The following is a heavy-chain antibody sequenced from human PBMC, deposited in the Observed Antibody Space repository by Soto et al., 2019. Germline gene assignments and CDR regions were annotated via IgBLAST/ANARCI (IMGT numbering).Heavy chain of an antibody. CDR3: ARVPQHYYDSSGSFDY. Sequence: SVKVSCKASGGTFSSYAISWVRQAPGQGLEWMGGIIPIFGTANYAQKFQGRVTITADESTSTAYMELSSLRSEDTAVYYCARVPQHYYDSSGSFDYWGQGTLVTVSS. V-gene: IGHV1-69*13. D-gene: IGHD3-22*01. CDR2: IIPIFGTA. CDR1: GGTFSSYA. J-gene: IGHJ4*02.